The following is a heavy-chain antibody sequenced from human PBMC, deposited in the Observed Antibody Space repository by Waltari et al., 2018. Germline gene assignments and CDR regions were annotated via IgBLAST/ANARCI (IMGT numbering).Heavy chain of an antibody. CDR2: IYHSGST. D-gene: IGHD6-25*01. CDR1: GYSISSGYY. Sequence: QVQLQESGSGLVKPSETLSLTCAVSGYSISSGYYWGWIRQPPGKGLEWIGSIYHSGSTYYNPSLKSRVTISVDTSKNQFSLKLSSVTAADTAVYYCARRPSGYYFDYWGQGTLVTVSS. J-gene: IGHJ4*02. V-gene: IGHV4-38-2*01. CDR3: ARRPSGYYFDY.